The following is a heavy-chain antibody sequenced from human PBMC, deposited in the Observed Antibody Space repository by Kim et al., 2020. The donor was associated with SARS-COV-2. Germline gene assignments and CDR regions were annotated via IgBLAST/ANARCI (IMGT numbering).Heavy chain of an antibody. CDR3: ARARRYCSGGSCYTVAFDI. J-gene: IGHJ3*02. CDR1: GFTFSSYG. CDR2: IWYDGSNK. D-gene: IGHD2-15*01. Sequence: GGSLRLSCAASGFTFSSYGMHWVRQAPGKGLEWMAVIWYDGSNKYYADSVKGRFTISRDNSKNTLYLQMNSLRAEDTALYYCARARRYCSGGSCYTVAFDIWGQGTMVTVSS. V-gene: IGHV3-33*01.